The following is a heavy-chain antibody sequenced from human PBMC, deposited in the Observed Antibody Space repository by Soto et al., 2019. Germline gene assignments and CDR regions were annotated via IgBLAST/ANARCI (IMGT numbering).Heavy chain of an antibody. J-gene: IGHJ6*02. Sequence: PSDTLSLTCTVSEASISSSSYYRGWIRQPPGKGLEWIGSIYYSGSTYYNPSLKSRVTISVDTSKNQFSLKLSSVTAADTALYYCARLNAGTTYYYYGMDVWGQGTTVTGSS. CDR2: IYYSGST. CDR1: EASISSSSYY. V-gene: IGHV4-39*01. D-gene: IGHD1-7*01. CDR3: ARLNAGTTYYYYGMDV.